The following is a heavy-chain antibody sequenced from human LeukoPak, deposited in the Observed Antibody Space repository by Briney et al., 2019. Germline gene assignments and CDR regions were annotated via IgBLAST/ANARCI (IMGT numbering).Heavy chain of an antibody. V-gene: IGHV1-2*02. CDR3: ARDSANYYYYMDV. CDR1: GYTFTGYY. Sequence: ASVKVSCKASGYTFTGYYMHWVRQAPGQGLEWMGWINPISGGTNYAQKFQGRVTMTRDTSISTAYMELSRLRSDDTAVYYCARDSANYYYYMDVWGKGTTVTVSS. CDR2: INPISGGT. J-gene: IGHJ6*03.